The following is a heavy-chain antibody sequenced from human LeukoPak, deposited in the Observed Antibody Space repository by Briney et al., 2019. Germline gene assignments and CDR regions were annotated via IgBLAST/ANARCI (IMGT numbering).Heavy chain of an antibody. J-gene: IGHJ4*02. Sequence: GGSLRLSRAASGMTFSNHWMHWVRQVPGKGLVWVSLIKTDGRTTIYADSVKGRFAISRDNGKSTLYLQMNSLRAEDTAIYYCTTGPSYGYEWWGQGTVVTVSS. CDR3: TTGPSYGYEW. D-gene: IGHD3-16*01. V-gene: IGHV3-74*01. CDR1: GMTFSNHW. CDR2: IKTDGRTT.